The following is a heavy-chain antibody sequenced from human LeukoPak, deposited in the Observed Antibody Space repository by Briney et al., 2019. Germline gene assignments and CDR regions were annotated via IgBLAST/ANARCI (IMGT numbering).Heavy chain of an antibody. V-gene: IGHV3-21*01. CDR1: GFTFSSYN. CDR2: ISGSRSSV. CDR3: ARGYCSGGSCIDPYYFDF. Sequence: GGSLRLSCAGSGFTFSSYNMNWVRQAPGKGLEWVSSISGSRSSVYYADSVKGRFTISRDNAKDSLFLQMSSLRAEDTAVYYCARGYCSGGSCIDPYYFDFWGQGTLVTVSS. D-gene: IGHD2-15*01. J-gene: IGHJ4*02.